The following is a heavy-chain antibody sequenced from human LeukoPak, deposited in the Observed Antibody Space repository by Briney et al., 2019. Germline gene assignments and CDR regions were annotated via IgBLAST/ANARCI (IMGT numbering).Heavy chain of an antibody. V-gene: IGHV3-7*01. J-gene: IGHJ4*02. Sequence: PGGSLRLSCAASGFTFSSYWMSWVRQAPGKGLEWVANIKQDGSEKYYVDSVNGRFTISRDNAKNSLYLQMNSLRAEDTAVYYCARESDSLYVDIVATIFKDSAFDYWGQGTLITVSS. CDR3: ARESDSLYVDIVATIFKDSAFDY. CDR1: GFTFSSYW. CDR2: IKQDGSEK. D-gene: IGHD5-12*01.